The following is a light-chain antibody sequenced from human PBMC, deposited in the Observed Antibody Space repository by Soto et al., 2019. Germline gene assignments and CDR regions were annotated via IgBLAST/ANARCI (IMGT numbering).Light chain of an antibody. CDR3: QHYTSYSEG. CDR1: QTISSW. CDR2: KAS. Sequence: DIQMTQSPSTLSGSVGDRVTITCRASQTISSWLAWYQQKPGKAPKLLIYKASTLKSGVPSRFSGSGSGTEFTITISSLQPDDFATYYCQHYTSYSEGFGKGPTV. J-gene: IGKJ1*01. V-gene: IGKV1-5*03.